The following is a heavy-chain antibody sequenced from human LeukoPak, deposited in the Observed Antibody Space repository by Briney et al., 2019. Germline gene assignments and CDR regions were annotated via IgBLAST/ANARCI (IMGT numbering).Heavy chain of an antibody. J-gene: IGHJ5*02. D-gene: IGHD3-10*01. V-gene: IGHV3-30*18. CDR2: ISYDGSNK. Sequence: GGSLRLSCAASGFTFSSYGMHWVRQAPGKGLEWVAVISYDGSNKYYADSVKGRFTISRDNSKNTLYLQMNSLRAEDTAVYYCAKDLGRGPMVRGVSSPFGPWGQGTLVTVSS. CDR1: GFTFSSYG. CDR3: AKDLGRGPMVRGVSSPFGP.